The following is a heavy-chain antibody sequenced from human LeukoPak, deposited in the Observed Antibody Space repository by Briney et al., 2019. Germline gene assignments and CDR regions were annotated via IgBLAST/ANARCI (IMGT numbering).Heavy chain of an antibody. V-gene: IGHV1-3*01. CDR3: ARVYGAAGRYYFDY. J-gene: IGHJ4*02. D-gene: IGHD6-13*01. CDR1: GYTFTSYA. CDR2: INAGNGNT. Sequence: APVKVSCKASGYTFTSYAMHWVRQAPGQRLEWMGWINAGNGNTKYSQKFQGRVTITRDTSASTAYMELSSLRSEDTAVYYCARVYGAAGRYYFDYWGQGTLVTVSS.